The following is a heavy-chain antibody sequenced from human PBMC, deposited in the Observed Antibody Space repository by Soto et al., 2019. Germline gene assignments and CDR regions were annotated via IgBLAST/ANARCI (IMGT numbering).Heavy chain of an antibody. V-gene: IGHV3-11*01. Sequence: QAQLVESGGGLVKPGGSLTLSCAVSGFKVTDYYMSWIRQAPGKGLDWVAMISRSGNTIHYADSVNGRFTISKDNAKNSLYLQMTSLSPEDTAVYYCARGEDVFPDSYMDVWGKGTTVIVSS. CDR3: ARGEDVFPDSYMDV. CDR2: ISRSGNTI. J-gene: IGHJ6*04. D-gene: IGHD2-21*01. CDR1: GFKVTDYY.